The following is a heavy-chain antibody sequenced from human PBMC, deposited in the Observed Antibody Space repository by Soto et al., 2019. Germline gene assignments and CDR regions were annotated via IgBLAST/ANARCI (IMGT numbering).Heavy chain of an antibody. Sequence: PGGSLRFSCAASGFSFSSYEMNWVRQAPGKGLEWISYISSSDSSIYYADSVKGRFTISRDNAKKSLSLQLNSLRAEDTAIYYCTRGPLPGSYPGGVDYWGQGVLVTVSS. D-gene: IGHD1-26*01. CDR1: GFSFSSYE. V-gene: IGHV3-48*03. J-gene: IGHJ4*02. CDR2: ISSSDSSI. CDR3: TRGPLPGSYPGGVDY.